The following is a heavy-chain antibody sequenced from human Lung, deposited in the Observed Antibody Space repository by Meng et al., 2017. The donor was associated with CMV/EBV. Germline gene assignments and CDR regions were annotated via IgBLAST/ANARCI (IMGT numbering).Heavy chain of an antibody. CDR1: GFTFSSYA. V-gene: IGHV3-23*01. CDR2: ISGSGGST. D-gene: IGHD2-2*01. J-gene: IGHJ4*02. Sequence: GGSLRLXCAASGFTFSSYAMSWVRQAPGKGLEWVSAISGSGGSTYYADSVKGRFTISRDNSKNTLYLQMNSLRAEDTAVYYCAKDDKPTKHIVVVPAAGDYWGQGTLVTVSS. CDR3: AKDDKPTKHIVVVPAAGDY.